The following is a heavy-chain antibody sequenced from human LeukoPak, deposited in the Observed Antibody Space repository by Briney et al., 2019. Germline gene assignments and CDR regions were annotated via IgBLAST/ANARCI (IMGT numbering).Heavy chain of an antibody. D-gene: IGHD3-16*01. V-gene: IGHV3-30-3*02. CDR1: GFTFGNYA. Sequence: GGSLRLSCASSGFTFGNYAMHWVRQAPGKGLQWVAVISYDGGKKYYADSVKGRFTISRDNSRNTVFLQMNSLRPEDTAVYYCAKDLGEVTFRYYGMDVWGQGTTVTVSS. J-gene: IGHJ6*02. CDR3: AKDLGEVTFRYYGMDV. CDR2: ISYDGGKK.